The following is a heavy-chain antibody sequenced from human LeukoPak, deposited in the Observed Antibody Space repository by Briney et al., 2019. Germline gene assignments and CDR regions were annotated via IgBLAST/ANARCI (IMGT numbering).Heavy chain of an antibody. Sequence: GGSLRLSCAASGFKFSDYYMNWIRQAPGKGLEWVSQISKTSSYTNYADSVKGRFTISRDNARNSLYLQMNSLRAEDTAVYYCTREQWLPDYWGQGTLVTASS. CDR3: TREQWLPDY. CDR1: GFKFSDYY. V-gene: IGHV3-11*05. CDR2: ISKTSSYT. J-gene: IGHJ4*02. D-gene: IGHD5-24*01.